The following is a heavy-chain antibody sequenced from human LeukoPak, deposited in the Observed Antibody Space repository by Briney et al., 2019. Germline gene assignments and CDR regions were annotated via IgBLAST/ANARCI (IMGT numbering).Heavy chain of an antibody. CDR2: IYYSGST. D-gene: IGHD3-3*01. J-gene: IGHJ4*02. Sequence: PSETLSLTCTVSGGSISSYYWSWIRQPPGKGLEWIGYIYYSGSTNYNPSPKSRVTISVDTSENQFSLKLSSVTAADTAVYYCARTITIFGVVDYWGQGTLVTVSS. CDR3: ARTITIFGVVDY. CDR1: GGSISSYY. V-gene: IGHV4-59*01.